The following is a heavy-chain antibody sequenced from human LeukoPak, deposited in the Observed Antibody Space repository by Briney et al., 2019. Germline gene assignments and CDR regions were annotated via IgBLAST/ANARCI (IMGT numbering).Heavy chain of an antibody. Sequence: EASVKVSCKASGYTFTSYDINWVRQATGQGLEWMGWMSPNSGNTGYAQKFQGRVTMTRNTAISTAYMELSRLRSDDTAVYYCARGDLASLGYYYYMDVWGKGTTVTVSS. CDR2: MSPNSGNT. CDR1: GYTFTSYD. D-gene: IGHD3-16*01. J-gene: IGHJ6*03. CDR3: ARGDLASLGYYYYMDV. V-gene: IGHV1-8*01.